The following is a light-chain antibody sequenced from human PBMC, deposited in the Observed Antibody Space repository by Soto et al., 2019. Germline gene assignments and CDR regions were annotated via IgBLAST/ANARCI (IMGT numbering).Light chain of an antibody. CDR2: DVS. CDR3: SSYTSSSTPVV. J-gene: IGLJ2*01. CDR1: NNDIGVYKY. Sequence: QSALTQPASVSGSPGQSITISCTGTNNDIGVYKYVSWYQQHPGKAPKLLIYDVSNRPSGVSNRFSGSKSGNTASLTISGLQAEDEADYYCSSYTSSSTPVVFGGGTKLTVL. V-gene: IGLV2-14*01.